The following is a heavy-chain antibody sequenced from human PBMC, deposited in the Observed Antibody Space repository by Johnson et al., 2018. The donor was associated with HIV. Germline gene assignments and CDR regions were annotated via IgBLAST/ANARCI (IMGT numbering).Heavy chain of an antibody. J-gene: IGHJ3*02. CDR1: GFTFSSYG. D-gene: IGHD2-2*01. CDR2: ISYDGNNK. CDR3: ARDWVCQLMSDACDS. Sequence: QVHLVESGGGVVQPGKSLRLSCVASGFTFSSYGMHWVRQAPGKGLEWVAVISYDGNNKYYADSLKGRFTISRDNSKNTLYLQMNSLRAEDTAVYYCARDWVCQLMSDACDSWGQGTMVTVSS. V-gene: IGHV3-30*19.